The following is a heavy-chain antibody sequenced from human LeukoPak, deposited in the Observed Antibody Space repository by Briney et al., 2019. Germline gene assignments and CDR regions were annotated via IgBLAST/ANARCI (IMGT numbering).Heavy chain of an antibody. D-gene: IGHD6-19*01. CDR2: INHSGST. J-gene: IGHJ4*02. CDR3: AARGAGSFDY. Sequence: SETLSLTCAVYGGSFSGYYWSWIRQPPGKGLEWIGEINHSGSTNYNPSLKSRVTISVDTSKNQFSLKLSSVTAADTAVYYCAARGAGSFDYWGQGTLVTVSS. V-gene: IGHV4-34*01. CDR1: GGSFSGYY.